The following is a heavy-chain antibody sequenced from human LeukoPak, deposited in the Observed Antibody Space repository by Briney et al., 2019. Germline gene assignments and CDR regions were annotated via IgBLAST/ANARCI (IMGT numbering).Heavy chain of an antibody. CDR2: ISSSGSTI. V-gene: IGHV3-11*01. CDR1: GFTFSDYY. CDR3: ARVGKGDYGGNGYYYYGMDV. D-gene: IGHD4-23*01. Sequence: PGGSLRLSCAASGFTFSDYYMSWIRQAPGKGLEWVSYISSSGSTIYYADSVKGRFTISRDNAKNSLYLQMNSLRAEDTAVYYCARVGKGDYGGNGYYYYGMDVWGQGTTVTVSS. J-gene: IGHJ6*02.